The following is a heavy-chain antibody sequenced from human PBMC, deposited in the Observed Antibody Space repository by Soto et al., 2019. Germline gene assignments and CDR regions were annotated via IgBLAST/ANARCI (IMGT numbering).Heavy chain of an antibody. Sequence: GGSLRLSCAGSGFTFSSYGMHWVRQAPGKGLEWVAVISYDGSDKYYGDSAKGRFTISRDDSKNTLYLQMNSLRVEDTAIYYCAKTEGYDYVWGSSGLDPWGQGTLVTVSS. J-gene: IGHJ5*02. CDR1: GFTFSSYG. CDR2: ISYDGSDK. D-gene: IGHD3-16*01. CDR3: AKTEGYDYVWGSSGLDP. V-gene: IGHV3-30*18.